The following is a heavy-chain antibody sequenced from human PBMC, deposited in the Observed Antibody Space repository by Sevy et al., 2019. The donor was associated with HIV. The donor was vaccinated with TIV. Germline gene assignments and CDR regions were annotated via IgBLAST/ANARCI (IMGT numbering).Heavy chain of an antibody. CDR2: ISYDGSNK. D-gene: IGHD3-10*01. CDR1: GFTFSSYA. CDR3: ARDSMHYYGSGSYYNGWGGMDV. V-gene: IGHV3-30-3*01. J-gene: IGHJ6*02. Sequence: GGSLILSCAASGFTFSSYAMHWVRQAPGKGLEWVAVISYDGSNKYYADSVKGRFTISRDNSKNTLYLQMNSLRAEDTAVYYCARDSMHYYGSGSYYNGWGGMDVWGQGTTVTVSS.